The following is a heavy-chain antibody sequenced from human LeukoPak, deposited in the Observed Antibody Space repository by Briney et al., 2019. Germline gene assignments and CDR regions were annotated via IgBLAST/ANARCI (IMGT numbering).Heavy chain of an antibody. V-gene: IGHV3-74*01. CDR1: GFTFSDYE. CDR2: IISDGRNT. CDR3: ARGNYGFDY. Sequence: GGSLRLSCGASGFTFSDYEMYWVRQAPGKGLVWVSRIISDGRNTDYADSVKGRFTISRDNAKNTLYLQMNSLRAEDTAVYYCARGNYGFDYWGQGTLVTVSS. J-gene: IGHJ4*02. D-gene: IGHD1-7*01.